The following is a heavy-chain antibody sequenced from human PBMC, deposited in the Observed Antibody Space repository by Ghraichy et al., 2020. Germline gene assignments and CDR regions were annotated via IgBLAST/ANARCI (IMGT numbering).Heavy chain of an antibody. CDR2: IYSGGST. V-gene: IGHV3-53*01. CDR3: ASSDYTGAFDI. J-gene: IGHJ3*02. Sequence: GGSLRLSCAASGFTVSSNYMSGVRQAPGKGLEWVSVIYSGGSTYYADSVKGRFTISRDNSKNTLYLQMNSLRAEDTAVYYCASSDYTGAFDIWGQGTMVTVSS. D-gene: IGHD3-3*01. CDR1: GFTVSSNY.